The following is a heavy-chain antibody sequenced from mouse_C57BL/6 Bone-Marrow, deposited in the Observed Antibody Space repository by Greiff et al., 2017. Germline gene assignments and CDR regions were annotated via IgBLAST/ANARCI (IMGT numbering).Heavy chain of an antibody. J-gene: IGHJ2*01. CDR3: ARGVPFDY. CDR1: GYTFTSYW. V-gene: IGHV1-59*01. CDR2: IDPSDSYT. Sequence: QVQLQQPGAELVRPGTSVKLSCKASGYTFTSYWMHWVKQRPGQGLEWIGVIDPSDSYTNYNQKFKGKATLTVDTSSSTAYMQLSSLTSEDSAVYYCARGVPFDYWGQGTTRTVSS.